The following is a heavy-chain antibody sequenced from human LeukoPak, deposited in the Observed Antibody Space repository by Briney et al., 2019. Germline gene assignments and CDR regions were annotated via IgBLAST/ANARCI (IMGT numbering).Heavy chain of an antibody. J-gene: IGHJ4*02. CDR1: GGSISSYY. D-gene: IGHD2-15*01. CDR3: ARGLKYCSGGTCYKAYYFDY. Sequence: PSETLSLTCTVSGGSISSYYWSWIRQPPGKGLEWIGYLYYSGSTNYNPSLKSRVTISVDSSKNHFSLKLSSVTAADTAVYYCARGLKYCSGGTCYKAYYFDYWGQGTLVTVSS. V-gene: IGHV4-59*01. CDR2: LYYSGST.